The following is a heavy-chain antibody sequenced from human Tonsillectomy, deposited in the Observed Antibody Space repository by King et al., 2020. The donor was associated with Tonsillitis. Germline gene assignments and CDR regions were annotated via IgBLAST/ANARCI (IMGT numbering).Heavy chain of an antibody. CDR3: AKGLYYYGSGTYYRRRDAFDV. CDR1: GFAFSGFG. J-gene: IGHJ3*01. V-gene: IGHV3-30*18. Sequence: VQLVESGGGVVQPGRSLRLSCAASGFAFSGFGMYWVRQAPGKGLEWVSFISFDESHTDYADAVKGRFTISRDSSSNTLYLQMGSLRAEDTAVYYCAKGLYYYGSGTYYRRRDAFDVWGQGTMVTVSS. CDR2: ISFDESHT. D-gene: IGHD3-10*01.